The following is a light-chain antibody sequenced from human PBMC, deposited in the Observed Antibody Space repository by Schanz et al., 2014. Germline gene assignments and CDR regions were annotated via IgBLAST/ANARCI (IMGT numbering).Light chain of an antibody. CDR3: QQYNNWPIT. V-gene: IGKV3D-20*02. CDR1: QSVSSSY. CDR2: GAS. Sequence: EIVLTQSPATLSLSPGERATLSCRASQSVSSSYLAWYQQKPGQAPRLLIYGASSRATGIPDRFSGSGSGTDFTLTISRLQSEDFAVYCCQQYNNWPITFGQGTRLEIK. J-gene: IGKJ5*01.